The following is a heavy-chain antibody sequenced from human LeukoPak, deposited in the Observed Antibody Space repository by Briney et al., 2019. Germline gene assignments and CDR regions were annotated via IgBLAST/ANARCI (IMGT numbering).Heavy chain of an antibody. CDR1: GGSISSGGYS. D-gene: IGHD2-15*01. J-gene: IGHJ4*02. V-gene: IGHV4-30-2*01. CDR2: IYHSGST. Sequence: SETLSLTCAVSGGSISSGGYSWRWIRQPPGKGLEWIGYIYHSGSTYYNPSLKSRVTISVDRSKNQFSLKLSSVTAADTAVYYCARNLMICSGGSCYSYYFDYWGQGTLVTVSS. CDR3: ARNLMICSGGSCYSYYFDY.